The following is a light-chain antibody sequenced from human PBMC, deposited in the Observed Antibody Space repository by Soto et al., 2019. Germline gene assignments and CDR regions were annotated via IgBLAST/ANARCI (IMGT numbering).Light chain of an antibody. J-gene: IGKJ5*01. CDR3: QQRKNWQVT. Sequence: EVVLTQSPATLSLSPGERATLSCRASQGLSSYLAWYQQKPGQAPRLLIYDASNRATGIPARFTGSGSETDFTLTISSLEAEDFAVYYCQQRKNWQVTFGQGTRLEIK. CDR1: QGLSSY. CDR2: DAS. V-gene: IGKV3-11*01.